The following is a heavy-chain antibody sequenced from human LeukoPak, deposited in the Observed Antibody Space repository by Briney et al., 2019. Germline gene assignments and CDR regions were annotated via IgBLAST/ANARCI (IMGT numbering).Heavy chain of an antibody. V-gene: IGHV3-23*01. J-gene: IGHJ6*04. CDR1: AFTFSSYG. Sequence: GGSLRLSCAASAFTFSSYGMHWVRQAPGKGLEWVSAISGSGGSTYYAVSVKGRFTISRDKSKNTLSLQMNILRAEDTAVYYCAKDRHFEGSGSSTWEWDVWGKGTTVTISS. CDR2: ISGSGGST. D-gene: IGHD3-10*01. CDR3: AKDRHFEGSGSSTWEWDV.